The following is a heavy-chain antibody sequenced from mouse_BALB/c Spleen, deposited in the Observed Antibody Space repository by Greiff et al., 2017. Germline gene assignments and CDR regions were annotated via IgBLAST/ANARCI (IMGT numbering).Heavy chain of an antibody. Sequence: EVKLQESGPGLVKPSQSLSLTCTVTGYSITSDYAWNWIRQFPGNTLEWMGYISYSGSTSYNPSLKSRISITRDTSKNQFFLQLNSVTTEDTATYYCARGFLYYGSSLWYFDVWGAGTTVTVSS. CDR1: GYSITSDYA. CDR2: ISYSGST. J-gene: IGHJ1*01. D-gene: IGHD1-1*01. V-gene: IGHV3-2*02. CDR3: ARGFLYYGSSLWYFDV.